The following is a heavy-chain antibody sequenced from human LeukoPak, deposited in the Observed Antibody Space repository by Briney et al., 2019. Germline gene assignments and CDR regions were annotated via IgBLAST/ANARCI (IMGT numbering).Heavy chain of an antibody. CDR2: INWNGGST. CDR3: ARRGYCTSTRCYYIDH. CDR1: GFTFDDYG. V-gene: IGHV3-20*04. D-gene: IGHD2-2*01. Sequence: PGGSLRLSCAASGFTFDDYGMSWVRRAPGKGLEWVSGINWNGGSTGYADSVKGRFTISRDNAKNSLYLQMNSLRDEDTALYYCARRGYCTSTRCYYIDHWGQGTLVTVSS. J-gene: IGHJ4*02.